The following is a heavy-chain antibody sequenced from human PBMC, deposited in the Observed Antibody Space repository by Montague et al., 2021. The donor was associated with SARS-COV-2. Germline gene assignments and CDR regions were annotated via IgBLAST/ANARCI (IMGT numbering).Heavy chain of an antibody. D-gene: IGHD3-22*01. CDR2: INHSGXT. Sequence: SETLSLTCTVSGGSISSSSYYWGWIRQPPGKGLEWIGEINHSGXTXYXXXXKXRVTTSVDTSKNQFSLRLTSVTAADTAVYYCARGPRITMIVVVITDIWFDPWGQGTLVTVSS. V-gene: IGHV4-39*07. J-gene: IGHJ5*02. CDR3: ARGPRITMIVVVITDIWFDP. CDR1: GGSISSSSYY.